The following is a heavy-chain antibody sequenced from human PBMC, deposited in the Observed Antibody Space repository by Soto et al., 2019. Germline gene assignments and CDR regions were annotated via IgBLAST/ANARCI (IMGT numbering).Heavy chain of an antibody. CDR1: GLMLSSAW. D-gene: IGHD1-1*01. CDR2: IKSTKDGGAR. J-gene: IGHJ4*02. Sequence: EVQVVESGGDRVELGGSLRLSGVTPGLMLSSAWMSWVGQAQGKGLEWVARIKSTKDGGARDYAAPVNGRFSISRDDSKSTVYLQMNSLRAEDTALYYCVEGWNDFWGQGTLVTVSS. CDR3: VEGWNDF. V-gene: IGHV3-15*01.